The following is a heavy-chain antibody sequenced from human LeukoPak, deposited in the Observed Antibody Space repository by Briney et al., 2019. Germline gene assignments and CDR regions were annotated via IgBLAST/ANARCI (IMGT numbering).Heavy chain of an antibody. J-gene: IGHJ4*02. Sequence: SVKVSCKASGGTFSSYAISWVRQAPGQGLEWMGGIIPIFGTANYAQKFQGRVTITADESTSTAYMELSRLRSDDTAMYYCARSVGPSHFDSWGQGTLVTVSS. D-gene: IGHD1-26*01. CDR1: GGTFSSYA. V-gene: IGHV1-69*13. CDR3: ARSVGPSHFDS. CDR2: IIPIFGTA.